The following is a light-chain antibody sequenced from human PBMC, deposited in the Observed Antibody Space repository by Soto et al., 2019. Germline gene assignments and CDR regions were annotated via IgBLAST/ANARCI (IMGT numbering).Light chain of an antibody. J-gene: IGKJ5*01. Sequence: EIHMTQSPSSLSASVGDRVTIACRASQRFDNFINWYQKKPGKAHVLQIYAASNLQGGVPSRFSGSGSGTDFPLTISSLQPEDFATYYCQQTYSTLFTFGQGTRL. CDR1: QRFDNF. CDR3: QQTYSTLFT. CDR2: AAS. V-gene: IGKV1-39*01.